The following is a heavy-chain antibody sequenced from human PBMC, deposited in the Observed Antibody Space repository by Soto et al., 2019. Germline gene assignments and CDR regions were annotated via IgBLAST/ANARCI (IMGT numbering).Heavy chain of an antibody. D-gene: IGHD2-8*01. CDR2: IYPGDPDT. V-gene: IGHV5-51*01. Sequence: PGESLKISCQGSGYTFSNFWIAWVRQMPGKGLEWVGLIYPGDPDTKYSPSFQGQVTVSVDTSISTAYLHWSSLKASDTAMYYWARRGIAIDRNVFLRGPTNVFDFWAKGTTVPVSP. CDR3: ARRGIAIDRNVFLRGPTNVFDF. J-gene: IGHJ6*04. CDR1: GYTFSNFW.